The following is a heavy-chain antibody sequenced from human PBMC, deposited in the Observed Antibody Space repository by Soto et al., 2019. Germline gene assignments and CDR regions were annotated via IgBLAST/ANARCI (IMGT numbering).Heavy chain of an antibody. CDR1: GFTFDDYA. D-gene: IGHD3-3*01. CDR3: AKGAVTSIFGYFDS. CDR2: ISWNSGNI. V-gene: IGHV3-9*01. Sequence: EVHLVESGGGLVQPGRSLRLSCAASGFTFDDYAMHWVRQVPGKGLEWVSSISWNSGNIVYAASVKGRFTISRDSANNSLYLQLNSLRTEDTALYFCAKGAVTSIFGYFDSWGQGTLVTVSS. J-gene: IGHJ4*02.